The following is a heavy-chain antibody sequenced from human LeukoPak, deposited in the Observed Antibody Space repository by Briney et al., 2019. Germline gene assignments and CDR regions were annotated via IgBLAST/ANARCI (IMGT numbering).Heavy chain of an antibody. CDR2: IYSGGST. CDR1: GFTVSSNY. V-gene: IGHV3-66*01. D-gene: IGHD1-26*01. J-gene: IGHJ4*02. CDR3: VKDQGRGTYSFDY. Sequence: GGSLRLSCAASGFTVSSNYMSWVRQAPGKGLGWVSVIYSGGSTYYADSVKGRFTISRDNSKNTLYLQMSSLTAEDTAVYYCVKDQGRGTYSFDYWGQGTLVTVSS.